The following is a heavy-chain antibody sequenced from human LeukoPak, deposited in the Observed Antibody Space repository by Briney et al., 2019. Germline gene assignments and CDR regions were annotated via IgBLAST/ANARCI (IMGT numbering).Heavy chain of an antibody. CDR2: MFYNGNT. V-gene: IGHV4-59*01. J-gene: IGHJ6*02. CDR3: ARLTREDGVDV. Sequence: SETLSLTCNVSGGSINGYYWTWIRQPPGKGLEWIGYMFYNGNTNYSPSLRSRVTISLDTSKSQISMRLTSVTAADTGVYHCARLTREDGVDVWGQGTTVTVSS. CDR1: GGSINGYY.